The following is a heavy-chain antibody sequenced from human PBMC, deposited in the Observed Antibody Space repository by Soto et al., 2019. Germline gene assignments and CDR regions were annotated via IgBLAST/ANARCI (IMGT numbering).Heavy chain of an antibody. CDR1: GYTFTSYG. CDR2: LNAANGDT. V-gene: IGHV1-3*01. CDR3: VRRHVSATGIDWFEP. Sequence: ASVKVSCKASGYTFTSYGIHWVPQAPGQRLEWMGWLNAANGDTKYSPKFQGRVTITRDTSASTAYMELSSLRSEDTAVYYCVRRHVSATGIDWFEPWGQGTLVTVSS. J-gene: IGHJ5*02. D-gene: IGHD6-13*01.